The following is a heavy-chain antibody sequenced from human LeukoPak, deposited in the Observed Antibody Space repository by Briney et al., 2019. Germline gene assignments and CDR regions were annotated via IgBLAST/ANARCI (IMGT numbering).Heavy chain of an antibody. CDR3: AKLGGYSQNWFDP. J-gene: IGHJ5*02. V-gene: IGHV5-51*01. CDR1: GYSFISYW. CDR2: IYPGDSDT. D-gene: IGHD5-18*01. Sequence: GESLKISCEASGYSFISYWIGWVRQMPGKGLEWMGSIYPGDSDTRYSPSFQGQVTISVDESINTAYLQWRSLKASDTAMYYCAKLGGYSQNWFDPWGQGTLVTVSS.